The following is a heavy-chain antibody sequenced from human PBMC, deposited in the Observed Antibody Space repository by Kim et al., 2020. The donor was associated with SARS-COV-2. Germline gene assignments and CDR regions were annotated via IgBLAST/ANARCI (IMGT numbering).Heavy chain of an antibody. CDR1: GFTFSSYG. CDR3: AKEEGSGYSSGWTYYYYGMDV. J-gene: IGHJ6*02. CDR2: ISYDGSIK. Sequence: GGSLRLSCAASGFTFSSYGMHWVRQAPGKGLEWVAVISYDGSIKYYADSVKGRFTISRDNSKNTLYLQMNSLRAEDTAVYYCAKEEGSGYSSGWTYYYYGMDVWGQGTTVTVSS. D-gene: IGHD6-19*01. V-gene: IGHV3-30*18.